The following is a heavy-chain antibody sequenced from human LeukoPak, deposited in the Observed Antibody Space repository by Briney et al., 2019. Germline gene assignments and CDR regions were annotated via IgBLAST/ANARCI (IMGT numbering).Heavy chain of an antibody. Sequence: GGSLRLSCAASGFTFSSYSMNWVRQAPGTGLEWVSSISSSSSYIYYADSVKGRFTISRDNAKNSLYLQMNSLRAEDTAVYYCARDGTLDLGAFDIWGQGTMVTVSS. CDR1: GFTFSSYS. CDR2: ISSSSSYI. CDR3: ARDGTLDLGAFDI. J-gene: IGHJ3*02. D-gene: IGHD1-1*01. V-gene: IGHV3-21*01.